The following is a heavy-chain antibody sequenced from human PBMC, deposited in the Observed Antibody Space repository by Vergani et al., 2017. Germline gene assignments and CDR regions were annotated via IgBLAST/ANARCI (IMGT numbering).Heavy chain of an antibody. D-gene: IGHD6-6*01. CDR1: GFTFDDYA. V-gene: IGHV3-9*01. CDR3: AKALRSGLYSSSSAGFDY. CDR2: ISWNSGSI. Sequence: EVQLVESGGGLVQPGRSLRLSCAASGFTFDDYAMHWVRQAPGKGLEWVSGISWNSGSIGYADSVKGRFTIYRDNAKNSLYLQMNSLRAEDTALYYCAKALRSGLYSSSSAGFDYWGQGTLVTVSS. J-gene: IGHJ4*02.